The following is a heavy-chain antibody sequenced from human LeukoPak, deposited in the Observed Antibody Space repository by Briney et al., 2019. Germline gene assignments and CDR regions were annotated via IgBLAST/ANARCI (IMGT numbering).Heavy chain of an antibody. V-gene: IGHV3-64*01. J-gene: IGHJ4*02. D-gene: IGHD1-26*01. CDR1: GFTFSSYA. CDR2: ISDNGGST. CDR3: ARDKIVGATLFDY. Sequence: GGSLRLSCAASGFTFSSYAMHWVRQAPGKGLEYVSTISDNGGSTFYANSVKGRFTISRDNSKNTLYLQMGSLRPEDTALYYCARDKIVGATLFDYWGQGTLVTVSS.